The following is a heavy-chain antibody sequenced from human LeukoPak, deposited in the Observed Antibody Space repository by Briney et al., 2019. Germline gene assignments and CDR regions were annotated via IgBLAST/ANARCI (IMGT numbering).Heavy chain of an antibody. V-gene: IGHV1-45*02. CDR2: ITPFNGNT. D-gene: IGHD5-12*01. J-gene: IGHJ4*02. CDR1: GYTFTYRY. Sequence: EASVKVSCKASGYTFTYRYLHWVRQAPGQALEWMGWITPFNGNTNYAQKFQDRVTITRDRSMCTAYMELSSLRSEDTAMYYCARFSENSGYDSWGQGTLVTVSS. CDR3: ARFSENSGYDS.